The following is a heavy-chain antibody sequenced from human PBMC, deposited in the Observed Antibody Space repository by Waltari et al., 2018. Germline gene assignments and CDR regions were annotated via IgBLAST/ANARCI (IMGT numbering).Heavy chain of an antibody. V-gene: IGHV4-59*01. CDR2: IYYSGST. CDR1: GGSISRYY. CDR3: ARGYCSGGSCRLYGMDV. D-gene: IGHD2-15*01. Sequence: QVQLQESGPGLVKPSETLSLTCTVPGGSISRYYWSWIRQPPGKGLEWIGYIYYSGSTNYNPSLKSRVTISVDTSKNQFTLKLSSVTAADTAVYYCARGYCSGGSCRLYGMDVWGQGTTVTVSS. J-gene: IGHJ6*02.